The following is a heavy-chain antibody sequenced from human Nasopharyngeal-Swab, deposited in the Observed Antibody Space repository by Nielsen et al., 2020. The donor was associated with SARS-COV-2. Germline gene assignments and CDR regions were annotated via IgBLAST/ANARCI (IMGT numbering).Heavy chain of an antibody. V-gene: IGHV3-74*01. D-gene: IGHD3-22*01. CDR1: GFTFSSYW. J-gene: IGHJ6*02. CDR2: INSDGSST. CDR3: ARPQSHYYDSSGYYYEVYYYGMDV. Sequence: GESLKISCAASGFTFSSYWMHWVRQAPGKGLVWVSRINSDGSSTSYADSVKGRFTISRDNAKNTLYLQMNSLRAEDTAVYYCARPQSHYYDSSGYYYEVYYYGMDVWGQGTTVTVSS.